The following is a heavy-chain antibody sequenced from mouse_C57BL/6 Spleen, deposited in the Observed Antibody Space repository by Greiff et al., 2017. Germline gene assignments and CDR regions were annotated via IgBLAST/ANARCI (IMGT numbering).Heavy chain of an antibody. V-gene: IGHV5-4*01. CDR2: ISDGGSYT. J-gene: IGHJ1*03. CDR1: GFTFSSYA. CDR3: ARDCYGSSYYWYFDV. Sequence: EVQVVESGGGLVKPGGSLKLSCAASGFTFSSYAMSWVRQTPEKRLEWVATISDGGSYTYYPDNVKGRFTISRDNAKNNLYLQMSHLKSEDTAMYYCARDCYGSSYYWYFDVWGTGTTVTVSS. D-gene: IGHD1-1*01.